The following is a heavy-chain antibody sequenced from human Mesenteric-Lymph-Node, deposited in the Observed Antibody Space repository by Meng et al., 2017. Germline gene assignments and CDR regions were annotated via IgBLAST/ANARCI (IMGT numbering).Heavy chain of an antibody. D-gene: IGHD3-10*01. Sequence: GESLKISCAASGFTFSSYAMSWVRQAPGKGLEWVSAISGSGGSTYYADSVKGRFTISRDNSKNTLYLKVNSLRAGDTAVYYCEARITMVRGVIVGVDVWGQGTTVTVSS. CDR3: EARITMVRGVIVGVDV. CDR1: GFTFSSYA. CDR2: ISGSGGST. J-gene: IGHJ6*02. V-gene: IGHV3-23*01.